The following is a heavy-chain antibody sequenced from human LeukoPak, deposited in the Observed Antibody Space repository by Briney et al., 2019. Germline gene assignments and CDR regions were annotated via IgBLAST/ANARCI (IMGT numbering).Heavy chain of an antibody. D-gene: IGHD5-18*01. J-gene: IGHJ4*02. CDR1: GYTFTSYG. V-gene: IGHV1-2*02. CDR3: ARDLEFGYSYGPPDY. Sequence: GASVKVSCKASGYTFTSYGISWVRQAPGQGLEWMGWINPNSGGTNYAQKFQGRVTMTRDTSISTAYMELSRLRSDDTAVYYCARDLEFGYSYGPPDYWGQGTLVTVSS. CDR2: INPNSGGT.